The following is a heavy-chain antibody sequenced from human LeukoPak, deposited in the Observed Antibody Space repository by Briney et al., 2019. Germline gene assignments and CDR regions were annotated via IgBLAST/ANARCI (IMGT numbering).Heavy chain of an antibody. J-gene: IGHJ4*02. Sequence: GGSLRLSCAASGFTVSSNYMSWVRQAPGKGLEWVSAIYSGGSTYYADSVKGRFTISSDNSKNTLYLQMNNVRAEDTAVYYCAAGYSSGWYGYWGQGTLVTVSS. CDR1: GFTVSSNY. CDR2: IYSGGST. CDR3: AAGYSSGWYGY. D-gene: IGHD6-19*01. V-gene: IGHV3-53*01.